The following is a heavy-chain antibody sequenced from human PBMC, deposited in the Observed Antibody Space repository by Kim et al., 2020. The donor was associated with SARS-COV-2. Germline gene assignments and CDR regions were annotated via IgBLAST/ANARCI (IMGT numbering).Heavy chain of an antibody. Sequence: GGSLRLSCAASGFTFSSYSMNWVRQAPGKGLEWVSSISSSSSYIYYADSVKGRFTISRDNAKNSLYLQMNSLRAEDTAVYYCARVAGAAATSISDYWGQGTLVTVSS. V-gene: IGHV3-21*01. CDR1: GFTFSSYS. D-gene: IGHD6-13*01. J-gene: IGHJ4*02. CDR2: ISSSSSYI. CDR3: ARVAGAAATSISDY.